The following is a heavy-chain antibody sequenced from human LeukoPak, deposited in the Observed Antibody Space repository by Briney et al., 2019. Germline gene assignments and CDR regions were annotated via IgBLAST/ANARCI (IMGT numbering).Heavy chain of an antibody. D-gene: IGHD3-16*02. CDR3: AVRRGRYDY. CDR1: GGSISSSSYY. V-gene: IGHV4-39*07. J-gene: IGHJ4*02. Sequence: SETLSLTCTVSGGSISSSSYYWGWIRQPPGKGLEWIGSIYYSGSTYYNPSLKSRVTISVDTSKNQFSLKLSSVTAADTAVYYCAVRRGRYDYWGQGTLVTVSS. CDR2: IYYSGST.